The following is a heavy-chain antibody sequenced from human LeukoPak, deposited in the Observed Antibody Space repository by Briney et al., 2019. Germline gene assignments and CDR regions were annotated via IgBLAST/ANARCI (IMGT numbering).Heavy chain of an antibody. CDR2: IYYSGST. Sequence: TPSETLSLTCTVSGGSISSYYWSWIRQPPGKGLEWIGYIYYSGSTNYNPSLKSRVTISVDTSKNQFSLKLSSVTAADTAVYYCARQLGQMRFDPWGQGTLVTVSS. D-gene: IGHD1/OR15-1a*01. J-gene: IGHJ5*02. CDR3: ARQLGQMRFDP. V-gene: IGHV4-59*08. CDR1: GGSISSYY.